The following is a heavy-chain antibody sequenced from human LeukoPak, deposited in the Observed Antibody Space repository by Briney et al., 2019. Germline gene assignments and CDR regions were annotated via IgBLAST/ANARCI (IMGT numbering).Heavy chain of an antibody. Sequence: SVKVSCKASGGTFSSYAISWVRQAPGQGLEWMGGIIPIFGTANYAQKFQGRVTITTDESTSTAYMELSSLRSEDTAVYYCARDRSIVVVPAASYFDYWGQGTLVTVSS. V-gene: IGHV1-69*05. CDR2: IIPIFGTA. J-gene: IGHJ4*02. D-gene: IGHD2-2*01. CDR3: ARDRSIVVVPAASYFDY. CDR1: GGTFSSYA.